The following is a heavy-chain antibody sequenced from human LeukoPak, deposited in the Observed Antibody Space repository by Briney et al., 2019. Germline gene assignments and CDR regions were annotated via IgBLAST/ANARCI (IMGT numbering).Heavy chain of an antibody. J-gene: IGHJ5*02. CDR3: ARVMSLSDDYYDSSGPNWFDP. CDR1: GGSISSYY. V-gene: IGHV4-59*01. D-gene: IGHD3-22*01. CDR2: IYYSGST. Sequence: SETLSLTCTVSGGSISSYYWSWIRQPPGKGLEWIGYIYYSGSTNYNPSLKSRVTISVDTSKNQFSLKLSPVTAADTAVYYCARVMSLSDDYYDSSGPNWFDPWGQGTLVTVSS.